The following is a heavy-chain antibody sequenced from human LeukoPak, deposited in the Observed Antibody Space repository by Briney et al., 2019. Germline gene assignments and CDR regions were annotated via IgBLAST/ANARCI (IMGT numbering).Heavy chain of an antibody. CDR2: ISGSGGST. V-gene: IGHV3-23*01. D-gene: IGHD3-22*01. CDR3: AKGAYYYDSSGYIDY. CDR1: GFTFSSYA. Sequence: TGGSLRLSCAASGFTFSSYAMSWVRQAPGKGLEWASAISGSGGSTYYADSVKGRFTISRDNSKNTLYLQMNSLRAEDTAVYYCAKGAYYYDSSGYIDYWGQGTLVTVSS. J-gene: IGHJ4*02.